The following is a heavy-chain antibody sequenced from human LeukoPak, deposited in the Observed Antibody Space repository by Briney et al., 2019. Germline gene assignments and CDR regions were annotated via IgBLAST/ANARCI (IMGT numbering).Heavy chain of an antibody. CDR3: AKASWVSSTDAVR. CDR2: ISGSGDNI. V-gene: IGHV3-23*01. J-gene: IGHJ4*02. D-gene: IGHD3-16*01. CDR1: GFTFSSYA. Sequence: GGSLRLSCAASGFTFSSYAMSWVRQAPGKGLEWVSAISGSGDNIYYADSVKGRFTLSSDSSRNTVYFQLNNLRVEDTAIYYCAKASWVSSTDAVRWGQGTLVTVSS.